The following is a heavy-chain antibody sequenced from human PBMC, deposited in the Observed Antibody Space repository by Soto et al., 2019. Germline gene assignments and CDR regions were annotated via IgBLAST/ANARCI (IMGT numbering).Heavy chain of an antibody. J-gene: IGHJ6*04. V-gene: IGHV3-7*01. CDR1: GFTLSTHW. CDR3: ARDRFPFCSFGTCAAALDV. Sequence: QLVESGGGLVQPGGSLRLSCEASGFTLSTHWMIWVRQAPGKGLEWVGNIKQDGSEKYYVDSVKGRFTISRDNAKNSLYLLINRLRVEDTAVYYGARDRFPFCSFGTCAAALDVWGKGTTVTVSS. CDR2: IKQDGSEK. D-gene: IGHD2-15*01.